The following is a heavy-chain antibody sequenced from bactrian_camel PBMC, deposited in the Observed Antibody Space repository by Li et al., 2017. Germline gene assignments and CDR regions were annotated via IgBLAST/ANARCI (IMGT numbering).Heavy chain of an antibody. J-gene: IGHJ4*01. V-gene: IGHV3S1*01. CDR1: QYAYRAYC. CDR3: VRDGGTPYEYTY. Sequence: VQLVESGGGSVQAGGSLRLSCTTSQYAYRAYCLGWSRQAPGKEREGIAAVPIGGGKTYYAGSVKGRFTISRDNTKNTVYLEMNSLKPEDTAEYYCVRDGGTPYEYTYWGQGTQVTVS. D-gene: IGHD2*01. CDR2: VPIGGGKT.